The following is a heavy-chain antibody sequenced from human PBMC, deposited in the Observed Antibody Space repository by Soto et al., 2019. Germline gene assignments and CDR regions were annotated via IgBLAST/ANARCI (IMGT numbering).Heavy chain of an antibody. CDR2: VSTKRAT. Sequence: SETLALTCTVSDDFISRDYWHWIRQPAGNGLEWIGRVSTKRATNYNPSLETRVTMSVDTSKNQFSLKLTSVTAADTAVYFCARADYEILTGSYAMDVWGQGTTVTVSS. CDR1: DDFISRDY. CDR3: ARADYEILTGSYAMDV. V-gene: IGHV4-4*07. D-gene: IGHD3-9*01. J-gene: IGHJ6*02.